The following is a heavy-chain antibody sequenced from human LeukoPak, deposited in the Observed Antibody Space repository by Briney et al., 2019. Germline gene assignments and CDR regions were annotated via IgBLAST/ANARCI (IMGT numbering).Heavy chain of an antibody. CDR2: RKQDGSDK. D-gene: IGHD4-17*01. CDR1: VFPFNSFG. Sequence: GGSLKLSCAASVFPFNSFGRSGARQAPGRGRGRVANRKQDGSDKDYVDSVNGPFTNSRDNAKNSLYLQMNSLRAEDTSVYYWASPQDYGDRFDYWGQGTLVTVSS. V-gene: IGHV3-7*01. J-gene: IGHJ4*02. CDR3: ASPQDYGDRFDY.